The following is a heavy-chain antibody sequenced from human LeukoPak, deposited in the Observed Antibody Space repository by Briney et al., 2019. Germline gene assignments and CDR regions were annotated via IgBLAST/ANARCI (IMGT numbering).Heavy chain of an antibody. V-gene: IGHV1-2*02. CDR3: ARGGLWFGELFPFYFDY. Sequence: ASVKVSCKASGYTFTGYYMHWVRQAPGQGLEWMGWINPNSGGTNYAQKFQGRVTMTRDTSISTAYMELSRLRSDDTAVYYCARGGLWFGELFPFYFDYWGQGTLVTVSS. D-gene: IGHD3-10*01. CDR2: INPNSGGT. CDR1: GYTFTGYY. J-gene: IGHJ4*02.